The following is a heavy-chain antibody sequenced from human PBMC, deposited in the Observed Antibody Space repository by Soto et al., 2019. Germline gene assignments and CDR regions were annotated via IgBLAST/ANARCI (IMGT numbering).Heavy chain of an antibody. CDR2: INPNTGGT. Sequence: QAHLVQSGAEVKKPGASVKVSCEASGYTFTVYYIHWLRQAPGQGLEWMGWINPNTGGTNYAQKFRGRVTMTRDTPINTGYMQLNSLTSDDTAVYYCARQLAYCGGDCYTEPVDYWGLGTLVTVSS. J-gene: IGHJ4*02. CDR3: ARQLAYCGGDCYTEPVDY. V-gene: IGHV1-2*02. CDR1: GYTFTVYY. D-gene: IGHD2-21*02.